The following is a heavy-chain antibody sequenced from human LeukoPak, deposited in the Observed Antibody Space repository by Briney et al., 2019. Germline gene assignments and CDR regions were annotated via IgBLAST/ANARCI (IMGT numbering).Heavy chain of an antibody. CDR2: TYYRSKWSF. J-gene: IGHJ4*02. CDR3: ARGKYTSFDN. Sequence: SQTLSLTCAISGDSIFTNNVAWNWIRQSPSRGLEWLGRTYYRSKWSFDYAVSVKSRITINADTYKNQFSLQLSSLTPEDTAVYYCARGKYTSFDNWGQGTLVTVSS. CDR1: GDSIFTNNVA. D-gene: IGHD6-6*01. V-gene: IGHV6-1*01.